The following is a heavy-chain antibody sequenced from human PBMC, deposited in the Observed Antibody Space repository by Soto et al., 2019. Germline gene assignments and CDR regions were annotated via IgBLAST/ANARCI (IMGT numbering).Heavy chain of an antibody. Sequence: QVQLVQSGAEVKKPGSSVKVSCKASGGTFSSYAISWVRQAPGQGLEWMGGIIPIFGTANYAQKFQGRVTITADESTSTAYMELSSLRSEDTAVYYCASGGGWYYYDSNPEGPRSQKQGLVGEYFQHWGQGTLVTVSS. CDR3: ASGGGWYYYDSNPEGPRSQKQGLVGEYFQH. V-gene: IGHV1-69*01. D-gene: IGHD3-22*01. CDR1: GGTFSSYA. CDR2: IIPIFGTA. J-gene: IGHJ1*01.